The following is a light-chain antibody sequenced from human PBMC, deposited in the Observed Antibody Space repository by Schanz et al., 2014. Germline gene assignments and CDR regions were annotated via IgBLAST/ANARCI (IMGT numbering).Light chain of an antibody. CDR1: QSVASNF. CDR2: GAS. J-gene: IGKJ2*01. V-gene: IGKV3-20*01. Sequence: EIALTQSPGTLPLSPGERATLSCRASQSVASNFLAWYQQRPGQAPRLLIYGASSRATGVPDRFSGSGSGTDFTLTISRLEPEDFAVYYCQQYGSSPPMYTFGQGTKLEIK. CDR3: QQYGSSPPMYT.